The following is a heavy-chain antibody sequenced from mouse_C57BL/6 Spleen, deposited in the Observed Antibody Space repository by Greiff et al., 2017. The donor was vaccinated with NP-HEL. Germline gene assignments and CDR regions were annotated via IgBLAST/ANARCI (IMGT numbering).Heavy chain of an antibody. D-gene: IGHD2-5*01. CDR2: INYDGSST. Sequence: EVMLVESEGGLVQPGSSMKLSCTASGFTFSDYYMAWVRQVPEKGLEWVANINYDGSSTYYLDSLKSRFIISRDNAKNILYLQMSSLKSEDTATYYCARDHSYYSNYGFDYWGQGTTLTVSS. V-gene: IGHV5-16*01. CDR3: ARDHSYYSNYGFDY. J-gene: IGHJ2*01. CDR1: GFTFSDYY.